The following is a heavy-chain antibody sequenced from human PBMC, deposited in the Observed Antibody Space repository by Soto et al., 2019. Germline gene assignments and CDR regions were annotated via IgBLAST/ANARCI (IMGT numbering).Heavy chain of an antibody. CDR2: ISYDGRDK. Sequence: GGSLRLSCEASGFTFNSYAMHWARQAPGKGLEWVSVISYDGRDKKHADSVKGRFTISRDNSKKTAYLQMNSLESEDTAVYYCSRDDSDWFFNWGRGTLVTVSS. CDR3: SRDDSDWFFN. V-gene: IGHV3-30*03. CDR1: GFTFNSYA. D-gene: IGHD3-9*01. J-gene: IGHJ4*02.